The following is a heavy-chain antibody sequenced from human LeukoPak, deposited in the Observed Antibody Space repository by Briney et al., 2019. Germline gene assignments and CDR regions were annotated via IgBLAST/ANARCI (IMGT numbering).Heavy chain of an antibody. Sequence: GGSLRLSCEASGFTFSSYDMHWVRQAPGKGLEWVAFIRYDGSYTYYADSVKGRFTISRDNAKNSLYLQMNSLRAEDTALYYCARDRTELSDAFDIWGQGTMVTVSS. CDR3: ARDRTELSDAFDI. D-gene: IGHD3/OR15-3a*01. J-gene: IGHJ3*02. CDR1: GFTFSSYD. CDR2: IRYDGSYT. V-gene: IGHV3-30*02.